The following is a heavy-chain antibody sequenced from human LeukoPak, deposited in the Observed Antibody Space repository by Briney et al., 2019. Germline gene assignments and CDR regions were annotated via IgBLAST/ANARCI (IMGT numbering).Heavy chain of an antibody. Sequence: GESLKISCKGSGYSFTSYWIGWVRQMPGKGLEWMGIIYPGDSDTKYSPSFQGQVTISADKSISTAFLQWSSLKASDTAMYYCARLSYDSSDFHYMDVWGKGTTVTISS. CDR2: IYPGDSDT. CDR3: ARLSYDSSDFHYMDV. V-gene: IGHV5-51*01. D-gene: IGHD3-22*01. CDR1: GYSFTSYW. J-gene: IGHJ6*03.